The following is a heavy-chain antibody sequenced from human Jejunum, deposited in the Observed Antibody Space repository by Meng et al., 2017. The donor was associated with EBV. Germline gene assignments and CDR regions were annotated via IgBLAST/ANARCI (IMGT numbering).Heavy chain of an antibody. CDR1: GFTFSTAS. CDR2: MKSKARNSVT. D-gene: IGHD2-21*02. CDR3: AAYCGSDCYYIDY. V-gene: IGHV3-73*02. Sequence: VLLVESGGGLVQPGGSLKLSCGASGFTFSTASIHWVRQASGKGLEWVGHMKSKARNSVTTYAASLQGRFTISRDDSKNTAYLQMDSLKTEDTAVYYCAAYCGSDCYYIDYWGRGTLVTVSS. J-gene: IGHJ4*02.